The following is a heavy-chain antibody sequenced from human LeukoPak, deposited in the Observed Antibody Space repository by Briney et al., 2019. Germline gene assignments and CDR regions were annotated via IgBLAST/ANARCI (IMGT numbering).Heavy chain of an antibody. CDR3: ARDRTGVRGPVDY. Sequence: ASVKVSCKASGYTFSSYGISWVRQAPGRGLEWMGWISAYSGDTNYARKLQGRVTMTTHTYTSTAYTELRSLKSDDTAVYYCARDRTGVRGPVDYWGQGTLVTVSS. D-gene: IGHD7-27*01. J-gene: IGHJ4*02. CDR1: GYTFSSYG. V-gene: IGHV1-18*01. CDR2: ISAYSGDT.